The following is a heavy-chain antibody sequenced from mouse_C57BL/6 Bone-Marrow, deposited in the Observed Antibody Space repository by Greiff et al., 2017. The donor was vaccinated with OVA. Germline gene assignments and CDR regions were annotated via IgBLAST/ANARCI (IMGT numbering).Heavy chain of an antibody. Sequence: VQRVESGPGLVQPSQSLSITCTVSGFSLTSYGVHWVRQSPGKGLEWLGVIWSGGSTDYNAAFISRLSISKDNSKSQVFFKMNSLQADDTAIYYCARTRYYSNYVGAMDYWGQGTSVTVSS. CDR3: ARTRYYSNYVGAMDY. J-gene: IGHJ4*01. D-gene: IGHD2-5*01. CDR2: IWSGGST. CDR1: GFSLTSYG. V-gene: IGHV2-2*01.